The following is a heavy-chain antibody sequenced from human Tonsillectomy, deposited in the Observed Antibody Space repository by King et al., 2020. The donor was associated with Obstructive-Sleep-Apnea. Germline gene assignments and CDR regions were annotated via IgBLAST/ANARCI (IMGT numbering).Heavy chain of an antibody. CDR3: ARYRGEYLSYNGLDV. J-gene: IGHJ6*02. CDR2: IYYSGST. V-gene: IGHV4-59*08. D-gene: IGHD1-26*01. CDR1: GGSVSNYY. Sequence: QLQESGPGLVKPSETLSLTCTVSGGSVSNYYWSWIRQPPGKGLEWIGYIYYSGSTNYNPSLKSRVTLSVDTSKNQFSMKLSSVTAADTAVYFCARYRGEYLSYNGLDVWGQGTTVTVSS.